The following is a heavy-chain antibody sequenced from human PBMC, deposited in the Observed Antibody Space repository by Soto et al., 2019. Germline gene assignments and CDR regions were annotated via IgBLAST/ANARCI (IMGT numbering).Heavy chain of an antibody. CDR3: ARALGSFDI. CDR1: GGSFSDYY. J-gene: IGHJ3*02. CDR2: ILHTGNT. Sequence: SGTLSLTCAVYGGSFSDYYWSWIRQPPGKGLEWIGEILHTGNTNYNPSLKSRVTVSVDTSKNQFSLEMNSVTAADTAMYYCARALGSFDIWGQGTMVS. D-gene: IGHD3-16*01. V-gene: IGHV4-34*12.